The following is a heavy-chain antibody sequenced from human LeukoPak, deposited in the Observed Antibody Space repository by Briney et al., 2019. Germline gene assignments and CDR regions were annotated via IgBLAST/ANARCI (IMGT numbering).Heavy chain of an antibody. V-gene: IGHV3-21*01. D-gene: IGHD1-1*01. CDR3: ARKTDHQTGGDY. J-gene: IGHJ4*02. Sequence: GGSLRLSCAASGFTFSAYTMNWVRQAPGKGLEWVSSMSGIGGFVHYADSVKGRFTISRDNAKSSLYLQMNSLRAEDTAVYYCARKTDHQTGGDYWGQGTLVTVSS. CDR2: MSGIGGFV. CDR1: GFTFSAYT.